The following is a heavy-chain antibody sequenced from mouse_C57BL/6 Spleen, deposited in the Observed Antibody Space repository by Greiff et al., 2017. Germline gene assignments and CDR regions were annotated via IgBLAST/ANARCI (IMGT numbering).Heavy chain of an antibody. V-gene: IGHV1-52*01. D-gene: IGHD1-1*01. Sequence: VQLQQPGAELVRPGSSVKLSCKASGYTFTSYWMHWVKQRPIQGLEWIGNIDPSDSETHYNQKFKDKATLTVDKSSSTDYMQLSSLTSEDSAVYYCARGLYYYGSRRSYAMDYWGQGTSVTVSS. CDR2: IDPSDSET. J-gene: IGHJ4*01. CDR1: GYTFTSYW. CDR3: ARGLYYYGSRRSYAMDY.